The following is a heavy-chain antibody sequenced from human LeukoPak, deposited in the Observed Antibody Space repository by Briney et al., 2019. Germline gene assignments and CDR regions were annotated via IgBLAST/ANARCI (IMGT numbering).Heavy chain of an antibody. D-gene: IGHD2-15*01. V-gene: IGHV3-23*01. CDR2: ISPSSGPT. J-gene: IGHJ4*02. CDR1: GFSVGAYA. CDR3: AKETSGYCSGGTCYSFHYFDY. Sequence: GGPLRLSCTASGFSVGAYALSWVRQAPGKGLEWLAPISPSSGPTYYPASMKGGFTISRESSEKSSLLQINSLRAEGTAVYYCAKETSGYCSGGTCYSFHYFDYWGQGIRVTVSS.